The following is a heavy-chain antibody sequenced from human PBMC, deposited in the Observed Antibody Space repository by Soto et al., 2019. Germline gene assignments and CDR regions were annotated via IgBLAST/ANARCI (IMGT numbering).Heavy chain of an antibody. J-gene: IGHJ6*02. V-gene: IGHV5-10-1*01. D-gene: IGHD2-2*01. CDR3: ARLQGSSTSRGYYYYYGTDV. CDR1: GYSFTSYW. CDR2: IDPSDSYT. Sequence: GESLKISCKGSGYSFTSYWISWVRQMPGKGLEWMGRIDPSDSYTNYSPSFQGHVTISADKSISTAYLQWSSLKASDTAMYYCARLQGSSTSRGYYYYYGTDVWGQGTTVTVSS.